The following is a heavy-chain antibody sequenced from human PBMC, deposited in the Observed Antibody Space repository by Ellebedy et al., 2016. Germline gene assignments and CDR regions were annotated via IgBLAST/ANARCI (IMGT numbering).Heavy chain of an antibody. V-gene: IGHV3-23*01. J-gene: IGHJ4*02. CDR3: AKAGSVAGTLYFDY. CDR2: ISGSGGNT. CDR1: GFTFSNYG. Sequence: GESLKISCAVTGFTFSNYGMSWVRQAPGKGLEWVSTISGSGGNTYYADSVTGRFAISRDNSKNTLYLQMNSLRAEDTAVYYCAKAGSVAGTLYFDYWGQGTLVTVSS. D-gene: IGHD6-19*01.